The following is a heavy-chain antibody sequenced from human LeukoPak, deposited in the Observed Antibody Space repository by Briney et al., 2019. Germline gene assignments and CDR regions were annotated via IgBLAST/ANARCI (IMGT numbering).Heavy chain of an antibody. Sequence: GGSLRLSCAASGFTFSSYSMNWVRQAQGKGLEWVSSISSSSSYIYYADSVKGRFTISRDNAKNSLYLQMNSLRAEDTAVYYCARGLGYCSGGSCPRNTYFDYWGQGTLVTVSS. CDR1: GFTFSSYS. CDR2: ISSSSSYI. J-gene: IGHJ4*02. V-gene: IGHV3-21*01. D-gene: IGHD2-15*01. CDR3: ARGLGYCSGGSCPRNTYFDY.